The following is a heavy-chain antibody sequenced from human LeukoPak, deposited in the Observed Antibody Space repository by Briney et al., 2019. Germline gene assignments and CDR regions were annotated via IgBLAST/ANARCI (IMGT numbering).Heavy chain of an antibody. CDR2: IYPGDSNT. CDR3: ATARAVYDTSGDYAYYFDY. CDR1: GYSFANSW. J-gene: IGHJ4*02. Sequence: GESLKISCKGSGYSFANSWIAWVRQTPGTGLEWMGIIYPGDSNTYYSPSFQGQVSISADRSITTAYLQWSSLKASDTAMYFCATARAVYDTSGDYAYYFDYWGQGILVTVSS. D-gene: IGHD3-22*01. V-gene: IGHV5-51*01.